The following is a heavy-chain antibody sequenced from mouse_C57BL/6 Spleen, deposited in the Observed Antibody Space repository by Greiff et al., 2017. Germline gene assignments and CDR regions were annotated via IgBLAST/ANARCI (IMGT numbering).Heavy chain of an antibody. CDR2: ISSGGSYT. V-gene: IGHV5-6*02. D-gene: IGHD1-1*01. CDR1: GFTFSSYG. CDR3: ARRGIYYGSSLYAMDY. Sequence: EVMLVESGGDLVKPGGSLKLSCAASGFTFSSYGMSWVRQTPDKRLEWVATISSGGSYTYYPDSVKGRFTISRDTAKNTLYLQMSSLKSEDTAMYYCARRGIYYGSSLYAMDYWGQGTSVTVSS. J-gene: IGHJ4*01.